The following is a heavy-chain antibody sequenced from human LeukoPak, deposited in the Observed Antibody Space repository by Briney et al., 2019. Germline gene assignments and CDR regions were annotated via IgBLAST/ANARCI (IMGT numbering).Heavy chain of an antibody. J-gene: IGHJ5*02. CDR1: GGSISSGGYS. D-gene: IGHD1-26*01. Sequence: SQTLSLTCTVSGGSISSGGYSWSWIRQHPGKGLEWIGYIYYSGCTYYNPSLKSRVTISVDTSKNQFSLKLSSVTAADTAVYYCARTPWELLTWFDPWGQGTLVTVSS. V-gene: IGHV4-31*03. CDR3: ARTPWELLTWFDP. CDR2: IYYSGCT.